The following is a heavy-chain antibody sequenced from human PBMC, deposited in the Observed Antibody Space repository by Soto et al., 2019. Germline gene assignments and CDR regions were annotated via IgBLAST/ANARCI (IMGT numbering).Heavy chain of an antibody. V-gene: IGHV4-31*03. CDR1: GGSISSGGYY. CDR2: IYYSGST. CDR3: ARSVFP. Sequence: QVQLQESGPGLVKPSQTPSLTCTVSGGSISSGGYYWSWIRQHPGKGLEWIGYIYYSGSTYYNPSIKSRVTISVDTAKTQFSLNLTSVTAANTAVYYCARSVFPWGQGTLVTVSS. J-gene: IGHJ5*02.